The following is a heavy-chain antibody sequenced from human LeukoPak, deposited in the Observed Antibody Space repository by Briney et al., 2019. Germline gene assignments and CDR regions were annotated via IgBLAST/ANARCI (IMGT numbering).Heavy chain of an antibody. J-gene: IGHJ4*02. V-gene: IGHV3-30*18. D-gene: IGHD3-3*01. Sequence: PGRSLRLSCAASGFTFSSYGMHWVRQAPGKGLEWVAVISYDGSNKYYADSVKGRFTISRDNSKNTLYLQMNSLRAEDTALFYCAKEVKDTGYYHLDNWGQGTLVTVSS. CDR1: GFTFSSYG. CDR3: AKEVKDTGYYHLDN. CDR2: ISYDGSNK.